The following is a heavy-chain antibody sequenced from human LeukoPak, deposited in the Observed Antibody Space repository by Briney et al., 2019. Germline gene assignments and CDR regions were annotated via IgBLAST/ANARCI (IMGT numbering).Heavy chain of an antibody. V-gene: IGHV3-30*18. CDR2: ISYDGSNK. CDR3: AKDGNYFDY. J-gene: IGHJ4*02. CDR1: GFTFSSYG. D-gene: IGHD1-26*01. Sequence: GGSLRLSCAASGFTFSSYGMHWVRQAPGKGLEWVAVISYDGSNKYYADSVKGRFAISRDNSKNTLYLQMNSLRAEDTAVYYCAKDGNYFDYWGQGTLVTVSS.